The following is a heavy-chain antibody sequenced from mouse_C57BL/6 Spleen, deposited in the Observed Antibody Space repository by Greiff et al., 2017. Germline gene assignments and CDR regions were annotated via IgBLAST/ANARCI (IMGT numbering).Heavy chain of an antibody. Sequence: QVQLKQPGTELVKPGASVKLSCKASGYTFTSYWMHWVKQRPGQGLEWIGNINPSNGGTNYNEKFKSKATLTVDKSSSTAYMQLSSLTSEDSAVYYCARFSLIVAKGYAMDYWGQGTSVTVSS. CDR2: INPSNGGT. CDR3: ARFSLIVAKGYAMDY. D-gene: IGHD1-1*01. V-gene: IGHV1-53*01. J-gene: IGHJ4*01. CDR1: GYTFTSYW.